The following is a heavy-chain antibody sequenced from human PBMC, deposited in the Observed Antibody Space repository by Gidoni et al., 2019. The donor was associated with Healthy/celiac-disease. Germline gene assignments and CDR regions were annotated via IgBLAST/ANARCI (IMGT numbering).Heavy chain of an antibody. CDR3: AREIAAAGTDLGCALDI. CDR1: GGSIRSGGYY. J-gene: IGHJ3*02. CDR2: IYYSGST. D-gene: IGHD6-13*01. V-gene: IGHV4-31*03. Sequence: QVQLQESGPGLVKPSQTLSLTGTVSGGSIRSGGYYWSWIRQQPGKGLEWIGYIYYSGSTYYNPSLKSRVTISVDTSKNQFSLKLSSVTAADTAVYYCAREIAAAGTDLGCALDIWGQGTMVTVSS.